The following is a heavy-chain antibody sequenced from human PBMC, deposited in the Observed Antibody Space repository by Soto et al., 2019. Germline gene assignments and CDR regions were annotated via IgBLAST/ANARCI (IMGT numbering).Heavy chain of an antibody. J-gene: IGHJ5*02. CDR3: ARVITIFRVVITGWFDT. Sequence: PSETLSLTCTVSGGSISSGGYYWSWIRQHPGKGLEWIGYIYYSGSTYYNPSLKSRVTISVDTSKNQFSLKLSSVTAADTAVYYCARVITIFRVVITGWFDTWGQGTLVTVSS. CDR2: IYYSGST. V-gene: IGHV4-31*03. D-gene: IGHD3-3*01. CDR1: GGSISSGGYY.